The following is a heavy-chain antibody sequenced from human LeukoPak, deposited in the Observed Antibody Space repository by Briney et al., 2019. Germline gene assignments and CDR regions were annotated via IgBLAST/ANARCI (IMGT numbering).Heavy chain of an antibody. Sequence: PGGSLRLSCAASGFTFSDYAMHWVRQAPGKGLEWVTLISYNGVNKYYADSVKGRFTISRDNSKNTLYLQMDSLRAEDTAVYYYARAKDGTNILDYWGQGTLVTVSS. V-gene: IGHV3-30-3*01. CDR3: ARAKDGTNILDY. J-gene: IGHJ4*02. CDR1: GFTFSDYA. D-gene: IGHD5-24*01. CDR2: ISYNGVNK.